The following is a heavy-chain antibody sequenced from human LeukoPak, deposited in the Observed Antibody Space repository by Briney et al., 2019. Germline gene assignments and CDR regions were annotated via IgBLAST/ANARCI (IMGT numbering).Heavy chain of an antibody. CDR2: INHSGST. D-gene: IGHD6-13*01. CDR3: ARGWYLDY. V-gene: IGHV4-34*01. Sequence: PSETLSLTCAVYGGSFSGYYWSWIRQPPGKGLEWIGEINHSGSTNYNPSLKSRVTISVDTSKNQFSLKLSSVTAADTAVYYCARGWYLDYWGQGTLATVSS. CDR1: GGSFSGYY. J-gene: IGHJ4*02.